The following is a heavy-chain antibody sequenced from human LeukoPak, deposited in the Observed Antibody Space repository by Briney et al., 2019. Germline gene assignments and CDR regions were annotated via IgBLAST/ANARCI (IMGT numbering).Heavy chain of an antibody. Sequence: PGGSLRLSCAASGFTFSSYSMNWVRQAPGKGLEWVSSISSSSSYIYYADSVKGRFTISRDNAKDSLYLQMNSLRAEDTAVYYCARDTKVYYGSRYWGQGTLVTVSS. D-gene: IGHD3-10*01. V-gene: IGHV3-21*01. CDR1: GFTFSSYS. J-gene: IGHJ4*02. CDR2: ISSSSSYI. CDR3: ARDTKVYYGSRY.